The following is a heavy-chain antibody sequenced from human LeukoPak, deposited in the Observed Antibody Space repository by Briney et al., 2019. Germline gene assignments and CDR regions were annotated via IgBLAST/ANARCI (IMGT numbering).Heavy chain of an antibody. D-gene: IGHD1-26*01. V-gene: IGHV3-23*01. CDR3: AKVTDEAGATPFDY. CDR2: ISGSGGST. CDR1: GFTLSSYA. Sequence: GGSLRLSCAASGFTLSSYAMSWVRQAPGKGLEWVSAISGSGGSTYYADSVKGRFTISRDNSKNTLYLQMNSLRAEDTAVYYCAKVTDEAGATPFDYWGQGTLVTVSS. J-gene: IGHJ4*02.